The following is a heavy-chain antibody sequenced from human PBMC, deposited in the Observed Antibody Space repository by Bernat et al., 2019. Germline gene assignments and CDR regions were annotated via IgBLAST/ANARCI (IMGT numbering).Heavy chain of an antibody. D-gene: IGHD6-6*01. V-gene: IGHV3-48*03. CDR3: AREGFIAALWYNWFDP. Sequence: EVQLVESGGGLVQPGGSLRLSCAASGFTFSSYEMNWVRQAPGKGLEWVSYISSSGSTIYYADSVKGRFTISRDNAKNSLYLQMNSLRAEDTAVYYCAREGFIAALWYNWFDPWGQGTLVTVSS. J-gene: IGHJ5*02. CDR2: ISSSGSTI. CDR1: GFTFSSYE.